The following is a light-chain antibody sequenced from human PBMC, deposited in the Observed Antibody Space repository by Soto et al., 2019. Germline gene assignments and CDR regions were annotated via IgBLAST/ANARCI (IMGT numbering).Light chain of an antibody. CDR2: KAS. Sequence: DIQMTQSPSTLSESVGDRVTITCRASQSISTWLAWYQQKPGKAPKLLIYKASSLEGGVPSRFSGSGSGTEFNITISRLQPDDFATYYCQQYNTYPLTFGGGTTVEIK. CDR1: QSISTW. V-gene: IGKV1-5*03. CDR3: QQYNTYPLT. J-gene: IGKJ4*01.